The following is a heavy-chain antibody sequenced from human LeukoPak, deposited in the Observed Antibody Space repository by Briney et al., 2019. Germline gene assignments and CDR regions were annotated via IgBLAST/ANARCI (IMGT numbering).Heavy chain of an antibody. V-gene: IGHV4-59*01. CDR1: GGSISSYY. J-gene: IGHJ4*02. CDR2: IYYSGST. D-gene: IGHD5-18*01. CDR3: ARDSDYNYGFDF. Sequence: SETLSLTCTVSGGSISSYYWSWIRQAPGKGLEWIGYIYYSGSTNYNPSLKSRVTISVGTSKNQFSLKLNSVTAADTAVYYSARDSDYNYGFDFWGQGTLVTVSS.